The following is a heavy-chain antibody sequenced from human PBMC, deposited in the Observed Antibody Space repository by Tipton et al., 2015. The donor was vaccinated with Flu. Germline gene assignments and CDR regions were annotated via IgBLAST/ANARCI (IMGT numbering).Heavy chain of an antibody. CDR3: ARGGSSGLRYFFDN. V-gene: IGHV1-69*01. Sequence: QLVQSGAEVKNPGSSVKVSCKASGGTFNNYLISWVRQAPGQGLEWMGGIMPIFGTPDYAQKFQGGVTITADESTSTVYLELSSLRSEDTAVYYCARGGSSGLRYFFDNWGQGTLVTVSS. CDR2: IMPIFGTP. D-gene: IGHD3-22*01. CDR1: GGTFNNYL. J-gene: IGHJ4*02.